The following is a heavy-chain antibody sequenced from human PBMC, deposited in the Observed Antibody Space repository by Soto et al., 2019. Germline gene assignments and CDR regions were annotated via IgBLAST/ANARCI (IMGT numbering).Heavy chain of an antibody. CDR2: IIPIFGTA. CDR3: AGGGYSSSSYYYYYGMDV. V-gene: IGHV1-69*12. CDR1: GGTFSSYA. J-gene: IGHJ6*02. D-gene: IGHD6-6*01. Sequence: QVQLVQSGAEVKKPGSSVKVSCKASGGTFSSYAISWVRQAPGQGLEWMGGIIPIFGTANYAQKFQGRVTITADESTSTAYMELSSLRSEDTAVYYCAGGGYSSSSYYYYYGMDVWGQGTTVTVSS.